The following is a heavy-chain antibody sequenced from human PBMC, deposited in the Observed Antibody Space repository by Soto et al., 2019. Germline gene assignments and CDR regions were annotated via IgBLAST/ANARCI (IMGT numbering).Heavy chain of an antibody. Sequence: EVQLVESGGGLVQPGGSLRLSCAASGFTFSSYSMNWVRQAPGKGLEWVSYISSSSSTIYYADSVKGRFTISRDNAKNTLYLKMNSPRAEDTAAYLCARVVNYGLCDVWGQGTVVTVSS. D-gene: IGHD4-17*01. CDR1: GFTFSSYS. CDR3: ARVVNYGLCDV. J-gene: IGHJ1*01. V-gene: IGHV3-48*01. CDR2: ISSSSSTI.